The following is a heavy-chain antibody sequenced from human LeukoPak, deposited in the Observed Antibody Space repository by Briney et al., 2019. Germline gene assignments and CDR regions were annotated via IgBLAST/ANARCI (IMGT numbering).Heavy chain of an antibody. J-gene: IGHJ4*02. V-gene: IGHV4-39*01. D-gene: IGHD3-22*01. CDR2: IYYSGST. CDR3: ARRDDSSGYHKIFDY. Sequence: SETLSLTCAVSGGSISSNSHYWGWIRQPPGRGLEWIGSIYYSGSTYYNPSLKSRVTISIDTSKNQFYLKLSSLTAADTAVYYCARRDDSSGYHKIFDYWGPGTLVTVSS. CDR1: GGSISSNSHY.